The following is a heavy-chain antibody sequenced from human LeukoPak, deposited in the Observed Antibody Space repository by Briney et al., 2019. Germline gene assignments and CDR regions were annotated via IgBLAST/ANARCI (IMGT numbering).Heavy chain of an antibody. Sequence: GESLKISCKGSGYRFTNYWIGWVRQMPGKGLEWMGLIYPDDSDTRYSPSFQGQVTISADKSISTAYLQWSSLKASDSAMYYCAIGGDSTTSCYRCFDYWGQGTLVTVSS. CDR2: IYPDDSDT. D-gene: IGHD2-2*02. V-gene: IGHV5-51*01. J-gene: IGHJ4*02. CDR3: AIGGDSTTSCYRCFDY. CDR1: GYRFTNYW.